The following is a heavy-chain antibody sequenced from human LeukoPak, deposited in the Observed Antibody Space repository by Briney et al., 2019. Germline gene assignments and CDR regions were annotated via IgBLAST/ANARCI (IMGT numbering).Heavy chain of an antibody. V-gene: IGHV1-18*01. Sequence: GASVKVSCKASGYTFTSYGISWVRQAPGQGLEWMGWISAYNGNTNYAQKLQGRVTMTTDTSTSTAYMELRSLRSDDTAVYYCARDGDYYDSSGYYLFDYWGQGTLVTVSS. J-gene: IGHJ4*02. CDR3: ARDGDYYDSSGYYLFDY. CDR2: ISAYNGNT. D-gene: IGHD3-22*01. CDR1: GYTFTSYG.